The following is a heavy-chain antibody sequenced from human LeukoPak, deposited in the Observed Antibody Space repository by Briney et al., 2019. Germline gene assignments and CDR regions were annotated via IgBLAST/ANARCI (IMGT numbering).Heavy chain of an antibody. J-gene: IGHJ4*02. CDR3: ASGGTVTYYLDY. CDR2: IIPIFGTA. V-gene: IGHV1-69*05. Sequence: ASVKVSCKASGGTFSSYAISWVRQAPGQGLEWMGGIIPIFGTANYAQKFQGRVTITTDESTSTAYMELSSLRSEDTAVYYCASGGTVTYYLDYWGQGTLVTVSS. CDR1: GGTFSSYA. D-gene: IGHD4-17*01.